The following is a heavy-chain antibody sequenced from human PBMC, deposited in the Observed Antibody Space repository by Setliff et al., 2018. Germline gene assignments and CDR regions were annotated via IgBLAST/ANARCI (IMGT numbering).Heavy chain of an antibody. J-gene: IGHJ6*03. CDR3: AREGVDTRSSTDYRYYMDV. V-gene: IGHV7-4-1*02. CDR2: INTNTGNP. Sequence: GASVKVSCKASGYSFTSYAMNWVRQAPAQGLEWMGWINTNTGNPTYAQGFTGLFVFSLDTSVSTAYLQISSLKAEDTAVYYCAREGVDTRSSTDYRYYMDVWGKGTTVTVSS. CDR1: GYSFTSYA. D-gene: IGHD5-18*01.